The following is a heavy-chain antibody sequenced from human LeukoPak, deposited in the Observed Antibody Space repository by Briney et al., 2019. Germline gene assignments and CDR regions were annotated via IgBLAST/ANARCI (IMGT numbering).Heavy chain of an antibody. J-gene: IGHJ4*02. D-gene: IGHD5-12*01. CDR3: AKDVIVATMRYYFDY. CDR2: ISGRGGST. V-gene: IGHV3-23*01. CDR1: GFTFSSYA. Sequence: GGSLRLSCAASGFTFSSYAMSWVRQAPGKGLEWVSAISGRGGSTYYADSVKGRFTISRDNSKNTLYLQMNSLRTEDTAVYYCAKDVIVATMRYYFDYWGQGTLVTVSS.